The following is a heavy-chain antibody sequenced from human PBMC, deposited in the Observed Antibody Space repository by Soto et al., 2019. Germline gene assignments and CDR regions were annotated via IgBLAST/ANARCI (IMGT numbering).Heavy chain of an antibody. CDR1: GFTFSSYI. V-gene: IGHV3-48*02. CDR3: ARDSEAGADYYYYGMDV. J-gene: IGHJ6*02. CDR2: ISSSSITI. D-gene: IGHD6-13*01. Sequence: GGSLRLSCAASGFTFSSYIMNWVRQAPGKGLEWVSYISSSSITIYYADSVKGRFTISRDNAKNSLYLQMNSLRDEDTAVYYCARDSEAGADYYYYGMDVWGQGTTLTV.